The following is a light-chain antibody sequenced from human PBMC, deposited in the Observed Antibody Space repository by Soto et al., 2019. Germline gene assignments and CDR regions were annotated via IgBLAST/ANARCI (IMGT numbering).Light chain of an antibody. Sequence: DIVMTQSPDSLAVSLGERATINCKSSQSVLYSSNNKNYLAWYQQKPGQPPKLLIYWASTRESGVPYRFSGSGSGTDFTLTISSLQAEDVAVYYCQQYYSTPQVFGGGTKVEIK. V-gene: IGKV4-1*01. CDR2: WAS. CDR3: QQYYSTPQV. J-gene: IGKJ4*01. CDR1: QSVLYSSNNKNY.